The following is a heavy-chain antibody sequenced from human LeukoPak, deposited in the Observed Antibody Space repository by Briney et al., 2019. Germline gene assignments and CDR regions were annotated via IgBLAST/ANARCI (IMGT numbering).Heavy chain of an antibody. J-gene: IGHJ4*02. CDR1: GFSFISYG. D-gene: IGHD4-17*01. CDR2: ISDDGRSK. V-gene: IGHV3-30*18. CDR3: AKRPSDYGDYVSYYY. Sequence: GGSLRLSCAASGFSFISYGMHWVRQASGKGLEWVGVISDDGRSKDYADSVKGRFTISRDNSKDTLYLQMNSLRDEDTAVYYCAKRPSDYGDYVSYYYWGQGTLVTVSS.